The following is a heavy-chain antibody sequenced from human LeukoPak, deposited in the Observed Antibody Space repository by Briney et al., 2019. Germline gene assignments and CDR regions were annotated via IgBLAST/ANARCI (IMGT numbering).Heavy chain of an antibody. CDR2: FDPEDGET. D-gene: IGHD2-2*01. V-gene: IGHV1-24*01. Sequence: ASVKVSCKVSGYTLTELSMHWVRQAPGKGLEWMGGFDPEDGETIYAQKFQGRVTMTEDTSTDTAYMELSSLRSEDTAVYYCAREGKYCSSTSCYHYMDVWGKGTTVTVSS. CDR3: AREGKYCSSTSCYHYMDV. CDR1: GYTLTELS. J-gene: IGHJ6*03.